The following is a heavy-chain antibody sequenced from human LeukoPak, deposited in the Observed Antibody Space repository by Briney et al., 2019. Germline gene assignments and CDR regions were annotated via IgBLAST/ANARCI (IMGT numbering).Heavy chain of an antibody. Sequence: GESLKISCKGSGYSFTSYWIGWVRQMPGKGLEWMGIIYPGGSDTRYSPSFQGQVTISADKSISTAYLQWSSLKASDTAMYYCARHLGIAAADGNFDYWGQGTLVTVSS. CDR1: GYSFTSYW. CDR2: IYPGGSDT. J-gene: IGHJ4*02. D-gene: IGHD6-13*01. CDR3: ARHLGIAAADGNFDY. V-gene: IGHV5-51*01.